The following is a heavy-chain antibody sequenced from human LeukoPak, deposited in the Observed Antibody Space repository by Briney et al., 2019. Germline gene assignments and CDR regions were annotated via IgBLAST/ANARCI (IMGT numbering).Heavy chain of an antibody. CDR3: ARLPCGSGSYYYGMDV. CDR2: IYPGDSDT. J-gene: IGHJ6*02. Sequence: GESLKISCKGSGYSFTSYWIGWVRQMPGKSLEWMGIIYPGDSDTRYSPSFQGQVTISADKSISTAYLRWSSLKASDTAMYYCARLPCGSGSYYYGMDVWGQGTTVAVSS. V-gene: IGHV5-51*01. CDR1: GYSFTSYW. D-gene: IGHD3-10*01.